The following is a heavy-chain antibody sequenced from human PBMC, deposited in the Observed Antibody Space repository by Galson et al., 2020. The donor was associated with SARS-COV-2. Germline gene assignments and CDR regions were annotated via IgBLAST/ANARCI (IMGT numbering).Heavy chain of an antibody. V-gene: IGHV1-69*10. CDR2: IIPILGIA. CDR1: GGTFSSYA. CDR3: ASVYIAAAGWGQLYFDD. Sequence: SVKVSCKASGGTFSSYAISWVRQAPGQGLEWMGGIIPILGIANYAQKFQGRVTITADKSTSTAYMELSSLRSEDTAVYYCASVYIAAAGWGQLYFDDWGQGTLVTVSS. D-gene: IGHD6-13*01. J-gene: IGHJ4*02.